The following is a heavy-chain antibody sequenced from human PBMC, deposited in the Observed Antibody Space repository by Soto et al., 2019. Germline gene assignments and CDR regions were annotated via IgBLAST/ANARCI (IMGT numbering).Heavy chain of an antibody. V-gene: IGHV4-39*01. CDR1: GGSISSSSYY. J-gene: IGHJ4*02. Sequence: QLQLQESGPGLVKPSETLSLTCTVSGGSISSSSYYWGWIRQPPGKGLEWIGSIYYSGSTYYNPSLKSRVTISVDTSKNQFSLKLSSVTAADTAVYYCAGSAPTVRRYFDYWGQGTLVTVSS. CDR2: IYYSGST. D-gene: IGHD4-17*01. CDR3: AGSAPTVRRYFDY.